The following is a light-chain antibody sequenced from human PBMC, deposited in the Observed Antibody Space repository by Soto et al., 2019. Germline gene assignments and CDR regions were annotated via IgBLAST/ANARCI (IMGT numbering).Light chain of an antibody. J-gene: IGKJ2*01. Sequence: DIVMTQSPDSLAVSLGERATINCKSSQTVLYSTNKKNYLAWYQQKPGQPPKLLIYWASTRESGVPDRFSGSGSGTEFTLTISSLQADDLAVYYCQQYYFTPYTFGQGTKLELK. V-gene: IGKV4-1*01. CDR3: QQYYFTPYT. CDR2: WAS. CDR1: QTVLYSTNKKNY.